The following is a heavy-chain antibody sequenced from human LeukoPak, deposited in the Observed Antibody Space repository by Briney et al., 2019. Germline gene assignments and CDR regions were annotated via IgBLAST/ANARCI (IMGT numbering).Heavy chain of an antibody. CDR1: GGSISSYY. CDR2: IYYSGST. J-gene: IGHJ4*02. CDR3: AREIYDSSGYFFDY. D-gene: IGHD3-22*01. V-gene: IGHV4-59*01. Sequence: SETLSLTCTVSGGSISSYYWSLIRQPPGKGLEWIGYIYYSGSTNYNPSLKSRVTISVDTSKNQFSPKLSSVTAADTAVYYCAREIYDSSGYFFDYWGQGTLVTVSS.